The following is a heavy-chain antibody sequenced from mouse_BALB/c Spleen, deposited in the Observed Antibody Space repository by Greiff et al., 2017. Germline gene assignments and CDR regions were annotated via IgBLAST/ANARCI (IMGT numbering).Heavy chain of an antibody. D-gene: IGHD1-1*02. Sequence: VQLQQPGAELVMPGASVKISCKASGYSFTGYNMYWVKQSHRKSLEWIGYIDPYNGGTSYNQKSKGKATLTVDKSSSTAYMHLNSLTSEDSAIYYCARKKEGVGAMDYWGQGTSVTVAS. J-gene: IGHJ4*01. CDR2: IDPYNGGT. CDR1: GYSFTGYN. CDR3: ARKKEGVGAMDY. V-gene: IGHV1S135*01.